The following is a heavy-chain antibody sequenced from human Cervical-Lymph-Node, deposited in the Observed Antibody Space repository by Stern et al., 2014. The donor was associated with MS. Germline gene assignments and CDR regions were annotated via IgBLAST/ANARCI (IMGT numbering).Heavy chain of an antibody. Sequence: QVQLQESGPGLVQPSETLSLTCTVSGDSISRRSYYWSWIRQPPGNGLEWIGFIYYGGSTKYNPSLNSRVTILQDSSKNQISLKLNSVTAADSAVYYCARDGYSSTEYYLEYWGQGILVTVSS. V-gene: IGHV4-61*01. CDR3: ARDGYSSTEYYLEY. J-gene: IGHJ4*02. D-gene: IGHD2-2*01. CDR1: GDSISRRSYY. CDR2: IYYGGST.